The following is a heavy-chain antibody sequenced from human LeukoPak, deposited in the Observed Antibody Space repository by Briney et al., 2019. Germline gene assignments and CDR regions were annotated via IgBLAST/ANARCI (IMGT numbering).Heavy chain of an antibody. V-gene: IGHV3-33*01. CDR3: ARSYDSSDDYYGAFDI. J-gene: IGHJ3*02. D-gene: IGHD3-22*01. CDR1: GFTFSNYG. Sequence: GGSLRLSCAASGFTFSNYGMHWVRQAPGKGLEWVAVIWHDGSNIHYADSAKGRFTISRDNSKNTLYLQMSGLRAEDTAIYYCARSYDSSDDYYGAFDIWGQGTMVTVSS. CDR2: IWHDGSNI.